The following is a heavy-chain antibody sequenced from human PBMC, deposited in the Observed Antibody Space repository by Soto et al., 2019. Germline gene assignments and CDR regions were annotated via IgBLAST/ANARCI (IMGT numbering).Heavy chain of an antibody. CDR3: ARDSAGNYYGMDV. CDR1: GGSISSYY. CDR2: IYYSGST. Sequence: QVQLQESGPGLVKPSETLSLTCTVSGGSISSYYWSWIRQPPGKGLEWIGYIYYSGSTNYNPSLKSRVTISADTSKNQFSLKLSSVTAADTAVYYCARDSAGNYYGMDVWGQGTTVTVSS. V-gene: IGHV4-59*01. D-gene: IGHD6-25*01. J-gene: IGHJ6*02.